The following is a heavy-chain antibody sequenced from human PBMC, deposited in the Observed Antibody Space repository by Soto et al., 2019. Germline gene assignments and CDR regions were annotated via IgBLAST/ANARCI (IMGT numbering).Heavy chain of an antibody. D-gene: IGHD5-12*01. CDR1: GFSLSTRGVA. Sequence: QITLKESGPPLVKPTQTLTLTCTFSGFSLSTRGVAVGWFRQPPGKALEWLALIYWDEDKWYSPSLKSRLTITDATSKNQVVLTMTTTDPGDRAIDSCVISPRGYADEFAYWGQGTLATVSS. CDR2: IYWDEDK. J-gene: IGHJ4*02. CDR3: VISPRGYADEFAY. V-gene: IGHV2-5*02.